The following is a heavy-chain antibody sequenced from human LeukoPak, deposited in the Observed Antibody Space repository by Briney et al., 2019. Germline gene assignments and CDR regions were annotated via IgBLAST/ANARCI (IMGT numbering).Heavy chain of an antibody. Sequence: KAGGSLRLSCAASGFTFSSYAMSWVRQPPGKGLEWIGEIYHSGSTNYNPSLKSRVTISVDKSKNQFSLKLSSVTAADTAVYYCARGQIFDYWGQGTLVTVSS. V-gene: IGHV4-4*02. CDR1: GFTFSSYAM. J-gene: IGHJ4*02. CDR2: IYHSGST. CDR3: ARGQIFDY.